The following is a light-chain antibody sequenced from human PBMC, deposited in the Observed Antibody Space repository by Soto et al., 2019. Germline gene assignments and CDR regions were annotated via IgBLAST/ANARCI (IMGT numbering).Light chain of an antibody. V-gene: IGKV3-20*01. J-gene: IGKJ1*01. Sequence: EIVMTQSPGTLSLSPGERATPSCRASQSVSSSYLAWYQQKPGQAPRLLIYAASSRATGIPDTFSGSGSGTDFTLTISKLEPEDFAVYYCHQCLSSRTFGQGTKVDIK. CDR3: HQCLSSRT. CDR1: QSVSSSY. CDR2: AAS.